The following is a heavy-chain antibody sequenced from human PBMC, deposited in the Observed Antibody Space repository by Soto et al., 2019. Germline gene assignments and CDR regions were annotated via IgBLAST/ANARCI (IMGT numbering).Heavy chain of an antibody. CDR1: GLTFSSYA. V-gene: IGHV3-23*01. J-gene: IGHJ6*02. CDR2: ITNRGGST. Sequence: GGSLRLSCAASGLTFSSYAMTWVRQAPGKGLEWVSTITNRGGSTDYADSVKGRFTISRDNSKNTLYLQMNSLRAEDTGVYYCTKDGRGSGSYSHMDVCGQETTVTAP. CDR3: TKDGRGSGSYSHMDV. D-gene: IGHD3-10*01.